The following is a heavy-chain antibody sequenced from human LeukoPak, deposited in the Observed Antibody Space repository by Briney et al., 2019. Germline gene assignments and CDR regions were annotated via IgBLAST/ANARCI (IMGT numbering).Heavy chain of an antibody. V-gene: IGHV4-59*01. CDR3: AGGVDYYDSSGP. D-gene: IGHD3-22*01. CDR1: GGSISSYY. Sequence: SETLSLTCSVSGGSISSYYWSWIRQPPGKGLEWIGCIHYSGSTNYNPSLKSRVSISVDTSKNQFSLKLSSVTAADTAVYYCAGGVDYYDSSGPWGQGTLVTVSS. J-gene: IGHJ5*02. CDR2: IHYSGST.